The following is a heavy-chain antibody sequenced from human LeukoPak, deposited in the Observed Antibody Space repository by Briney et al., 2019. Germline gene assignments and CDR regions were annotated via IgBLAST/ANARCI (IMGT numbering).Heavy chain of an antibody. Sequence: GGSLRLSCAASGFTFDDYAMHWVRQAPGKGLEWVSGISWHSGSIGYAASVKGRFTISRDNSKNTLYLQMNSLRAEDTAVYYCAKYSSGWSGFDYWGQGTLVTVSS. CDR3: AKYSSGWSGFDY. J-gene: IGHJ4*02. D-gene: IGHD6-19*01. V-gene: IGHV3-9*01. CDR2: ISWHSGSI. CDR1: GFTFDDYA.